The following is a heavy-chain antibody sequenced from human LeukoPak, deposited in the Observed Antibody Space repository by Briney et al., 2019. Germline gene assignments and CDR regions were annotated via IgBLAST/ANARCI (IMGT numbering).Heavy chain of an antibody. J-gene: IGHJ4*02. Sequence: GGSLRLSCVASGFDFGTYAMTWVRQAPGKGLEWVSTVQYSGQTYYSDSVRGRFIISRDNSKNTLFFQMDNLRADDTAIYYCAKLRAQYSSSSFFDSWGQGALVTVSS. CDR3: AKLRAQYSSSSFFDS. D-gene: IGHD6-6*01. CDR2: VQYSGQT. V-gene: IGHV3-23*01. CDR1: GFDFGTYA.